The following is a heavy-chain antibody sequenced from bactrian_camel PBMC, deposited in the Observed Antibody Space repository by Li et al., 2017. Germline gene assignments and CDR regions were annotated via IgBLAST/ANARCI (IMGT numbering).Heavy chain of an antibody. Sequence: VQLVESGGGLVQPGGSLRLSCAACGFTFSSTGMSWVRQAPGKEREGVAGISPGSITVYASSLRGRFTISRDNSKNTVYLEFVSVQHDDTAMYYCAAKYGGNCGDWAQYHNWGQGTQVTVS. D-gene: IGHD6*01. V-gene: IGHV3S40*01. J-gene: IGHJ4*01. CDR1: GFTFSSTG. CDR2: ISPGSIT. CDR3: AAKYGGNCGDWAQYHN.